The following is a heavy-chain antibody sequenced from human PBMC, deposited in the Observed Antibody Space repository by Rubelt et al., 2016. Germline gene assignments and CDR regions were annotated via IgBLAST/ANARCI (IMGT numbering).Heavy chain of an antibody. CDR1: GSSFSTSW. CDR3: ARDWYGAIDC. V-gene: IGHV3-74*01. Sequence: EVQLVESGGGLVQPGGSLRLSCAASGSSFSTSWMHWVRQVPGKGLVWVSRINSDGSSTTDGGPVKGRFTISRDNARNMGFLQMNSLRVEETAVDYWARDWYGAIDCWGQGTLVTVSP. CDR2: INSDGSST. J-gene: IGHJ4*02. D-gene: IGHD4/OR15-4a*01.